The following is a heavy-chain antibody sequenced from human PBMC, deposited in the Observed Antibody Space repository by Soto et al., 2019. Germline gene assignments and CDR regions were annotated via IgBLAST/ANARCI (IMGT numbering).Heavy chain of an antibody. D-gene: IGHD6-19*01. CDR2: ISHDGNNQ. J-gene: IGHJ4*02. CDR1: GFTFRSHA. Sequence: QVQLVESGGGVVQPGRSLRLSCAASGFTFRSHAMYWVRQPPGKGLEWVAVISHDGNNQYYTDSVKGRFTLSRDNSKNTLYLQMNSLTADETAVYYCARASGWYEIDYWGQGTLVTASS. CDR3: ARASGWYEIDY. V-gene: IGHV3-30-3*01.